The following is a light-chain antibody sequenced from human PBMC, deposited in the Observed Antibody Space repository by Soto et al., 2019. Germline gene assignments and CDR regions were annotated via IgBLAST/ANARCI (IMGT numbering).Light chain of an antibody. V-gene: IGLV2-14*03. CDR1: RSYIGAYNF. CDR3: TSWTTSTTMI. J-gene: IGLJ2*01. Sequence: QSALTQPASVSGSPGQSITISCTGTRSYIGAYNFVSWYQQHPGKAPKLMLYDVNIRPSGVSNRFSGSKSGNTASLTISGLQAEDEADYYCTSWTTSTTMIFGGGTKVTVL. CDR2: DVN.